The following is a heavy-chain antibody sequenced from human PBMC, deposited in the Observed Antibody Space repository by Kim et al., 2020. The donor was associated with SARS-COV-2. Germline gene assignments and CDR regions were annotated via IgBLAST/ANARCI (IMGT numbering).Heavy chain of an antibody. Sequence: GESLKISCKGSGYTFSNYWISWVRQMPGKGLEWMGRIDPSDSYSNYSPSFQGLVTMSADKSISTAYMQWSSLKASDTAVYFCARHMKGYDNDGFESGPDYWGQGTLVTVSS. CDR2: IDPSDSYS. CDR1: GYTFSNYW. D-gene: IGHD3-22*01. CDR3: ARHMKGYDNDGFESGPDY. J-gene: IGHJ4*02. V-gene: IGHV5-10-1*01.